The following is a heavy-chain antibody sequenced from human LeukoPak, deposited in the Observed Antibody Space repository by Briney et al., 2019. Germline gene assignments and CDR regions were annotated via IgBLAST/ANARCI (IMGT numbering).Heavy chain of an antibody. Sequence: ASVKDSCKASGYTFTGYYMHWVRQAPGQGLEWMGWINPNSGGTNYAQKFQGRVTMTRDTSISTAYMELSRLRSDDTAVYYCYLTPYCTNGVCYYHYWGQGTLVTVSS. CDR1: GYTFTGYY. J-gene: IGHJ4*02. CDR2: INPNSGGT. D-gene: IGHD2-8*01. CDR3: YLTPYCTNGVCYYHY. V-gene: IGHV1-2*02.